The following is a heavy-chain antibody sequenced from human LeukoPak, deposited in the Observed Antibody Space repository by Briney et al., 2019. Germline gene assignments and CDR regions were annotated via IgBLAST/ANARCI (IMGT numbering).Heavy chain of an antibody. CDR1: GYTLTELS. Sequence: ASVKVSCKVSGYTLTELSMHWVRQDPGKGLEWMGSFDPEDGETIYAQKFQGRVTMTEDTPTDTAYMELSSLRSEDTAVYYCVTDLRGLRFNNYWGQGTLVTVSS. J-gene: IGHJ4*02. V-gene: IGHV1-24*01. CDR3: VTDLRGLRFNNY. D-gene: IGHD3-3*01. CDR2: FDPEDGET.